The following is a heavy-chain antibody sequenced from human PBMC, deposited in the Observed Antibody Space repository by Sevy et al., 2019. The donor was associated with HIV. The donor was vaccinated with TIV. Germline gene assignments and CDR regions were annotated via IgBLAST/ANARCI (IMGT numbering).Heavy chain of an antibody. CDR2: ISGSAYST. CDR3: AKESPGYNYDSSGSLDY. CDR1: GFTFNTHA. J-gene: IGHJ4*02. V-gene: IGHV3-23*01. D-gene: IGHD3-22*01. Sequence: GGSLRLSCAASGFTFNTHAMSWVRQAPGKGLEWVSGISGSAYSTYYADSVKGRFTISRDNSKNTLSLQMNSLRAEDTAVYYCAKESPGYNYDSSGSLDYWGQGTLVTVSS.